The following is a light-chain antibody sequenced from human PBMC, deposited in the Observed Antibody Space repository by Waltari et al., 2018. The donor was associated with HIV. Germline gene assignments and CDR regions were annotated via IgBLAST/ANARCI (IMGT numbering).Light chain of an antibody. V-gene: IGKV4-1*01. Sequence: DIVMTQSPDSLAVSLGERATINCKSSQSVLYSSNNKDYLAWYQQKPGQPPKLLIYWAATREAGVPDRFRGSGSGTDFTLTISSLQAEDVAVYDCQQYYSTQCSFGQGTKLEIK. J-gene: IGKJ2*04. CDR1: QSVLYSSNNKDY. CDR2: WAA. CDR3: QQYYSTQCS.